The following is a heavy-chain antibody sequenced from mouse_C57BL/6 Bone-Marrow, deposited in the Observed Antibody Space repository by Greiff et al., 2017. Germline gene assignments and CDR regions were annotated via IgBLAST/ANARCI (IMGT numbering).Heavy chain of an antibody. J-gene: IGHJ1*03. Sequence: VQLQQPGAELVRPGSSVKLSCKASGYTFTSYWIDWLKQKPGQGLEWIGNIYPSDSETHYNQKFKDTATLTVDKSSSTAYMQLSSLTSEDSAVYYCARRAYYYGRGYFDVWGTGTTVTVSS. CDR2: IYPSDSET. CDR1: GYTFTSYW. D-gene: IGHD1-1*01. V-gene: IGHV1-61*01. CDR3: ARRAYYYGRGYFDV.